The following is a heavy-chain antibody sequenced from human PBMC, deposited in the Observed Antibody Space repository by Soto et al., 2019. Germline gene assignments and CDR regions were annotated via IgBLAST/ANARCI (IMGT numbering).Heavy chain of an antibody. Sequence: EVQLVESGGGLVQPGGSLRLSCAASGFTFSDHYMDWVRQAPGKGLEWVGRTRNKANSYTTEYAASVKGRFTISRDESKNSLYLQMNSLKTEDTAVYYCAVLWFGELLFPDAFDICGQGTMVTVSS. CDR3: AVLWFGELLFPDAFDI. V-gene: IGHV3-72*01. CDR1: GFTFSDHY. J-gene: IGHJ3*02. D-gene: IGHD3-10*01. CDR2: TRNKANSYTT.